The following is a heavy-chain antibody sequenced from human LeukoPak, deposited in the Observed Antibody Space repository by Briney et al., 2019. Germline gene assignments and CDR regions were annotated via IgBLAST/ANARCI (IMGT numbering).Heavy chain of an antibody. V-gene: IGHV3-30*03. CDR2: ISHDGSNK. CDR3: ARDPYYGSGSDY. CDR1: GFTFSSYG. D-gene: IGHD3-10*01. Sequence: GRSLRLSCAASGFTFSSYGMHWVRQAPGKGLEWVAVISHDGSNKYYADSVKGRFTISRDNSKNTLYLQMNSLRAEDTAVYYCARDPYYGSGSDYWGQGTLVTVSS. J-gene: IGHJ4*02.